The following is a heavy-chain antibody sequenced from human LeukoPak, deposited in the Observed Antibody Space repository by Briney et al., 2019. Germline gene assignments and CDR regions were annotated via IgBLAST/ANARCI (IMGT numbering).Heavy chain of an antibody. CDR2: IWYDGSNK. J-gene: IGHJ4*02. CDR1: GFTFSSYG. Sequence: PGGSLRLSCAASGFTFSSYGMHWVRQAPGKGLEWVAVIWYDGSNKYYADSVKGRFTISRDNSKNTLYLQMNSLRAEDTAVYYCARDSWSSGWYPSYYFDYWGQGTLVTVSS. V-gene: IGHV3-33*01. D-gene: IGHD6-19*01. CDR3: ARDSWSSGWYPSYYFDY.